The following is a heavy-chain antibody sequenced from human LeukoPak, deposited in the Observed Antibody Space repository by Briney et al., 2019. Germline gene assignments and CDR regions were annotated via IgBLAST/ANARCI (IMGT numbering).Heavy chain of an antibody. Sequence: SETLSLTCAVYGGSFSGYYWSWIRQPPGKGLEWIGEISHSGSTNYNPSLKSRVTISVDTSKNQFSLKLSSVTAADTAVYYCARGPLRYFDWLLSEGPFDYWGQGTLVTVSS. J-gene: IGHJ4*02. CDR3: ARGPLRYFDWLLSEGPFDY. CDR1: GGSFSGYY. D-gene: IGHD3-9*01. V-gene: IGHV4-34*01. CDR2: ISHSGST.